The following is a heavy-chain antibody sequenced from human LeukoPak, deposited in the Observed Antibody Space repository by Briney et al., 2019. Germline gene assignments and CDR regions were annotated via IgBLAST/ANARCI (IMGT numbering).Heavy chain of an antibody. CDR1: GFTFSSYS. J-gene: IGHJ3*01. Sequence: GGSLRLSCAGSGFTFSSYSMNWVRQAPGKGLEWVSYIDGTSRTIYYADSVKGRFTISRDNAKNSLYLQMNSLRDEDTAVYYCAREDDDWGPNTFDVWGQGTVVAVSS. CDR2: IDGTSRTI. CDR3: AREDDDWGPNTFDV. D-gene: IGHD7-27*01. V-gene: IGHV3-48*02.